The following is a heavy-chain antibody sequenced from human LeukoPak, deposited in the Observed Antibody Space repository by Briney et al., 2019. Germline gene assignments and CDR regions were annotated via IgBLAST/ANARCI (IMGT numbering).Heavy chain of an antibody. D-gene: IGHD1-1*01. Sequence: ASVKVSCKASGYTFTSYCMHWVRQAPGQGLEWMGIINPSGGSTSYAQKFQGRVTMTRDTSTSTVYMEMSSLRSEDTAVYYCATVHNPGWNDERRAAFDIWGQGTMVTVSS. CDR2: INPSGGST. CDR3: ATVHNPGWNDERRAAFDI. V-gene: IGHV1-46*01. J-gene: IGHJ3*02. CDR1: GYTFTSYC.